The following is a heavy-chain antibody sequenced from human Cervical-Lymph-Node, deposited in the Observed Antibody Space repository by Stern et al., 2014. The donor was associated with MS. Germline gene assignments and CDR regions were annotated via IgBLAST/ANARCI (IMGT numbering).Heavy chain of an antibody. CDR1: GGTFSSSYA. D-gene: IGHD2-15*01. J-gene: IGHJ5*02. V-gene: IGHV1-69*09. CDR2: IIPILGLA. CDR3: ARGVVSNRAAATLHNLFDP. Sequence: QMQLVQSGAEVKKPGSSMNVSCKTSGGTFSSSYAITWMRQAPGQRLEWMGRIIPILGLANYAQKFQGRATITADTSTSTTYMELSSLRSEDTAVYYCARGVVSNRAAATLHNLFDPWGQGTLVTVSS.